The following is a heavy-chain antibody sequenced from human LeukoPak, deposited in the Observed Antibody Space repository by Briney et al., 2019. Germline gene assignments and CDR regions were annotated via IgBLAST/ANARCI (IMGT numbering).Heavy chain of an antibody. D-gene: IGHD3-10*01. CDR2: IKQDGSEN. CDR3: AVGVYYFDY. V-gene: IGHV3-7*02. Sequence: QPGGSLRLSCAASGFTLSSLWMSWVRQAPGKGLEWVANIKQDGSENNYVDSVKRLFTISRDNAKNSLCLQMNSLRAEDTAVYYCAVGVYYFDYWGQGTLVTVSS. CDR1: GFTLSSLW. J-gene: IGHJ4*02.